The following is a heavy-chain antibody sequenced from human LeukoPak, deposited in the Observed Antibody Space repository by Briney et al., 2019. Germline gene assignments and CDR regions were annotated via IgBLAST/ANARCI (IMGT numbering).Heavy chain of an antibody. V-gene: IGHV4-30-4*08. D-gene: IGHD3-10*01. Sequence: PSETLSLTCTVSGGSTSSGDYYWSWIRQPPGKGLEWIGYIYYSGSTYYNPSLKSRVTISVDTSKNQFSLKLSSVTAADTAVYYCARLLLWFGELSEADYWGQGTLVTVSS. CDR3: ARLLLWFGELSEADY. CDR2: IYYSGST. J-gene: IGHJ4*02. CDR1: GGSTSSGDYY.